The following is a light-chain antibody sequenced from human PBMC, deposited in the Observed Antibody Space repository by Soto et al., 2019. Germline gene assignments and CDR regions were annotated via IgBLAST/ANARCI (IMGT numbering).Light chain of an antibody. CDR3: QQRSNWHPYT. Sequence: DIVLTQSPATLSLSPGDRATLSCRASQSVSSYLAWYQQKPGQAPRLLIYEASNRATGIPARFSGSGSGTAVITTISSLEPEDFAVYYCQQRSNWHPYTFGQGTKLEIK. V-gene: IGKV3-11*01. J-gene: IGKJ2*01. CDR2: EAS. CDR1: QSVSSY.